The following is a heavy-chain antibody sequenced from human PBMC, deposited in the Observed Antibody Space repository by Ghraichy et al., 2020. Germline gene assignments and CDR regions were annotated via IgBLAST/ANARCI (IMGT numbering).Heavy chain of an antibody. CDR1: GYSISSGYY. D-gene: IGHD6-19*01. CDR2: IDHSGST. CDR3: ARDKKSSGWYGGPFDY. V-gene: IGHV4-38-2*02. Sequence: SETLSLTCTVSGYSISSGYYWGWIRQPPGKGLEWIGSIDHSGSTYYTPSLKSRVTISVDTSKNQFSLKLSSVTAADTAVYYCARDKKSSGWYGGPFDYWGQGTLVTVSS. J-gene: IGHJ4*02.